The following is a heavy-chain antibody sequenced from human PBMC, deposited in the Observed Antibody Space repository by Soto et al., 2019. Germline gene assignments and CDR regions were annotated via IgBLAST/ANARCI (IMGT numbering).Heavy chain of an antibody. J-gene: IGHJ4*02. CDR1: GGSISSSSYY. V-gene: IGHV4-39*07. CDR3: AKRPLALLCFDY. CDR2: IYYSGST. Sequence: SETLSLTCTVSGGSISSSSYYWGWIRQPPGKGLEWIGSIYYSGSTYYNPSLKSRVTISRDNSKNTLFLQMNSLRAEDTAVYYCAKRPLALLCFDYWGQGTLVTVSS.